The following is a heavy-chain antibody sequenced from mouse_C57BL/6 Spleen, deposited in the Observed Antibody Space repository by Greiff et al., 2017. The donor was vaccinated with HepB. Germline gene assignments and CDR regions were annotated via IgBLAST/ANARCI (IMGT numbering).Heavy chain of an antibody. CDR3: ARDTTVGARYWYFDV. J-gene: IGHJ1*03. V-gene: IGHV5-17*01. CDR1: GFTFSDYG. D-gene: IGHD1-1*01. CDR2: ISSGSSTI. Sequence: EVQRVESGGGLVKPGGSLKLSCAASGFTFSDYGMHWVRQAPEKGLEWVAYISSGSSTIYYADTVKGRFTISRDNAKNTLFLQMTSLRSEDTAVYYCARDTTVGARYWYFDVWGTGTTVTVSS.